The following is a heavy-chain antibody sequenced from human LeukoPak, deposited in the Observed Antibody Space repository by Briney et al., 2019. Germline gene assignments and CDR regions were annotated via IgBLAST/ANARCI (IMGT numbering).Heavy chain of an antibody. J-gene: IGHJ4*02. CDR3: ARGSSSWYGGRYFDY. CDR2: IKQDGSEK. CDR1: GFTFSSYW. Sequence: GGSLRLSCAASGFTFSSYWMSWVRQAPGKGLEWVANIKQDGSEKYYVDSVKGRFTISRDNAKNSLYLQMNSLRAEDTAVYYCARGSSSWYGGRYFDYWGQGTLVTVSS. V-gene: IGHV3-7*01. D-gene: IGHD6-13*01.